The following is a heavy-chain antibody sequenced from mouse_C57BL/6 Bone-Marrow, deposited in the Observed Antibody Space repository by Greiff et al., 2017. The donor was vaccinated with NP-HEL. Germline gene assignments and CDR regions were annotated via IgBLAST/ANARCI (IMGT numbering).Heavy chain of an antibody. V-gene: IGHV1-50*01. Sequence: QVQLKQPGAELVKPGASVKLSCKASGYTFTSYWMQWVKQRPGQGLEWIGEIDPSDSYTNYNQKFKGKATLTVDTSSSTAYTQLSSLTSEDSAVYYCARAGYYWYFDVWGTGTTVTVSS. CDR2: IDPSDSYT. D-gene: IGHD2-2*01. J-gene: IGHJ1*03. CDR1: GYTFTSYW. CDR3: ARAGYYWYFDV.